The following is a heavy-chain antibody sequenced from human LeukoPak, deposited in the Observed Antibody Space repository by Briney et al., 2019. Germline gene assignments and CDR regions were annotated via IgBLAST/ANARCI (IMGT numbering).Heavy chain of an antibody. CDR2: IYSDGTT. CDR1: GASINSRDYY. J-gene: IGHJ4*02. V-gene: IGHV4-39*07. CDR3: ARDPSYYDSSGYYYGAPPDY. Sequence: SETLSLTCTVSGASINSRDYYWGWIRQPPGQGLEWIGSIYSDGTTYYNPSLKSRVTMSVDTSKNQFSLKLSSVTAADTAVYYCARDPSYYDSSGYYYGAPPDYWGQGTLVTVSS. D-gene: IGHD3-22*01.